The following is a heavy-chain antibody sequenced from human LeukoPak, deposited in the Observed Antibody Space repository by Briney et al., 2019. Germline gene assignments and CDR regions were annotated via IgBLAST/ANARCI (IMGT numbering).Heavy chain of an antibody. CDR2: INHRGST. Sequence: SETLSLTCAVYAVSFSGYYWSWIRQPPGKGREWIGEINHRGSTKHNPPLKSRATIPVDTSKNQFSLKLSSVTAADTAVYYCARGCGSTSWSVYWGQGTLVTVSS. CDR3: ARGCGSTSWSVY. D-gene: IGHD2-2*01. J-gene: IGHJ4*02. CDR1: AVSFSGYY. V-gene: IGHV4-34*04.